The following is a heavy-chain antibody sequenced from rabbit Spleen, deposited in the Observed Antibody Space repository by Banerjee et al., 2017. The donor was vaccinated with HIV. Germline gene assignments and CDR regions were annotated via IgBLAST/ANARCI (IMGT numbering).Heavy chain of an antibody. Sequence: QQQLEESGGGLVKPGGTLTLTCKASGIDFNSNYYMCWVRQAPGKGLEWIACIYAGSSGSTYYASWAKGRFTISKTSSTTVTLQMTSLTAADTATYFCARNYDVYDWLTLWGQGTLVTVS. D-gene: IGHD2-1*01. CDR3: ARNYDVYDWLTL. J-gene: IGHJ4*01. CDR2: IYAGSSGST. CDR1: GIDFNSNYY. V-gene: IGHV1S45*01.